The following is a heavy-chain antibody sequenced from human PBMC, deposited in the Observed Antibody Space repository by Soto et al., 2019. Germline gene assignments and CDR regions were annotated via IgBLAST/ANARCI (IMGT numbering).Heavy chain of an antibody. D-gene: IGHD3-22*01. V-gene: IGHV1-69*13. J-gene: IGHJ6*02. CDR1: GGTFSSYA. CDR3: ASPGYSGMIYSYCMDV. CDR2: IIPIFGTA. Sequence: ASVKVSCKASGGTFSSYAISWVRQAPGQGLEWMGGIIPIFGTANYAQKFQGRVTITADESTSTAYMELSSLRSEDTAVYYCASPGYSGMIYSYCMDVRRQGPTFTVSS.